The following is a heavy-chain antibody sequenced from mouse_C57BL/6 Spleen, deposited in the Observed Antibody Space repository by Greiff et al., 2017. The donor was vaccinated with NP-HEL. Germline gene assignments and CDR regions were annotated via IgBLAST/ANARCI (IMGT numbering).Heavy chain of an antibody. J-gene: IGHJ1*03. CDR1: GFNIKHTY. CDR3: ARRIAYPDYDYYWYFDV. Sequence: EVQLQESVAELVRGGASVKLSCTASGFNIKHTYMHWVKQRPEQGLEWIGRIGHANGNTKYAPKFQGKATITADTSSNTAYLQRSSLTSDDTAIYYCARRIAYPDYDYYWYFDVWGTGTTVTVSS. V-gene: IGHV14-3*01. D-gene: IGHD2-4*01. CDR2: IGHANGNT.